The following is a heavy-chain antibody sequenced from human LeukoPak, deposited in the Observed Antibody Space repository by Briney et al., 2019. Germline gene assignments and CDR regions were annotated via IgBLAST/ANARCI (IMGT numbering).Heavy chain of an antibody. Sequence: ASVKVSCKASGYTFTGYYMHWVRQAPGQGLEWMGWINPNSGGTNYAQKFQGRVTMTRDTSISTAYMELSRLRSDDTAVYYCARAVPYYFSSGSTEEFDYWGQGTLVTVSS. CDR2: INPNSGGT. J-gene: IGHJ4*02. D-gene: IGHD3-10*01. CDR1: GYTFTGYY. V-gene: IGHV1-2*02. CDR3: ARAVPYYFSSGSTEEFDY.